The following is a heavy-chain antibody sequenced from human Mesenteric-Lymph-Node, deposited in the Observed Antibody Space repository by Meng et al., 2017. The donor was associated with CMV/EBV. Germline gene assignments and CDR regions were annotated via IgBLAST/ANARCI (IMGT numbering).Heavy chain of an antibody. J-gene: IGHJ5*02. CDR2: IRYDGGNK. CDR1: GFTFSSYG. CDR3: ATPPGILVGATWYDP. D-gene: IGHD1-1*01. V-gene: IGHV3-30*02. Sequence: GGSLRLSCAASGFTFSSYGMHWVRQAPGKGLEWVAFIRYDGGNKYYADSVKGRFTISRDKSDYTLYLQMNSLRLEDTAVYYCATPPGILVGATWYDPWGPGTLVTVSS.